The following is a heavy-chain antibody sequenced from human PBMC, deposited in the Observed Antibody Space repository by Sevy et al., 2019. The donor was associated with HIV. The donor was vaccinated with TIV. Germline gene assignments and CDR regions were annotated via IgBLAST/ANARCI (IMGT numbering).Heavy chain of an antibody. CDR2: TNPNSGNT. V-gene: IGHV1-8*01. CDR1: GYTFTSYD. Sequence: ASVKVSCKASGYTFTSYDINWVRQATGQGLEWMGWTNPNSGNTGYAQKFQGRVTMTRNTSISTAYMELRSLRSGDTAVYYCARKYYARRGYYVGYWGQGTLVTVSS. D-gene: IGHD3-22*01. CDR3: ARKYYARRGYYVGY. J-gene: IGHJ4*02.